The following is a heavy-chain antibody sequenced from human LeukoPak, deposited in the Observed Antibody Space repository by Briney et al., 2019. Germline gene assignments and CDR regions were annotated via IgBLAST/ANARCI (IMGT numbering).Heavy chain of an antibody. D-gene: IGHD2-8*02. Sequence: SLRLSCVGSGVSFADSSMHWVRQVPGKALEWVAGISWNSGTIYYADSLKGRFTISRDNAKNSLYLQMTSLRTEDTALYSCAKGGILVVSHIGLWGQGTLVTVSS. CDR1: GVSFADSS. CDR3: AKGGILVVSHIGL. V-gene: IGHV3-9*01. CDR2: ISWNSGTI. J-gene: IGHJ4*02.